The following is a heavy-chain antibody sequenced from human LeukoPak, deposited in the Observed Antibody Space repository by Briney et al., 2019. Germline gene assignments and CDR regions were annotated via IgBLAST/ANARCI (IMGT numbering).Heavy chain of an antibody. D-gene: IGHD1-1*01. V-gene: IGHV1-2*02. CDR2: INPNSGGT. CDR3: ARDRNGANNWFDP. CDR1: GYTFTGYY. J-gene: IGHJ5*02. Sequence: VASVTVSFKASGYTFTGYYMHWVRQAPGQGLEWMGWINPNSGGTNYAQKFQGRVTMTRDTSISTAYMELSRLRSDDTAVYYCARDRNGANNWFDPWGQGTLVTVSS.